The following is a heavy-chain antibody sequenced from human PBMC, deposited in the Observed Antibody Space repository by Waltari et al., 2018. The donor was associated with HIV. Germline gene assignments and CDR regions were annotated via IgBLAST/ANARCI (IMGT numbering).Heavy chain of an antibody. J-gene: IGHJ4*02. Sequence: QVQLVQSGAEVTQPGASVKVSCKASGYTFTGHYIHWVRQAPGKGLQWMGWVDPNTGDTNYAQKLQGRVTMTRDTSISTAYMELSRLISDDTAFYYCARSRWERLPLDYWGQGSLVTVSS. D-gene: IGHD1-1*01. CDR2: VDPNTGDT. CDR3: ARSRWERLPLDY. V-gene: IGHV1-2*02. CDR1: GYTFTGHY.